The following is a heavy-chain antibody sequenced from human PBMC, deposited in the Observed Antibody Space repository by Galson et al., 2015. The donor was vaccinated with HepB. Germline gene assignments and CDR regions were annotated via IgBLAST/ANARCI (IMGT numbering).Heavy chain of an antibody. J-gene: IGHJ4*02. D-gene: IGHD3-22*01. CDR1: GFTFSDFY. CDR2: ISNTGNTI. Sequence: SLRLSCAASGFTFSDFYMTWIRQAPGNGLEWVSFISNTGNTIYYADSVKGRFTISRDNAKNSVYLQMNSLRVEDTAVYYCARGVYYDYSGYYPLIFDYWGQGSLVTVSS. V-gene: IGHV3-11*01. CDR3: ARGVYYDYSGYYPLIFDY.